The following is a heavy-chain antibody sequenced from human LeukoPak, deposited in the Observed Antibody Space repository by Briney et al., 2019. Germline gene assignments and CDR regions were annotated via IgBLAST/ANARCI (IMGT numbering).Heavy chain of an antibody. V-gene: IGHV1-2*02. Sequence: ASVKVSCKASGYTFTDYYMHWVRQAPGQGLEWMGWINPNTGDTNYAQKFQGRVTMTTDTSISTAYMELSRLRSDDTAVYYCARVPRYYGDYTYDYWGQGTLVTVSS. J-gene: IGHJ4*02. CDR2: INPNTGDT. CDR3: ARVPRYYGDYTYDY. CDR1: GYTFTDYY. D-gene: IGHD4-17*01.